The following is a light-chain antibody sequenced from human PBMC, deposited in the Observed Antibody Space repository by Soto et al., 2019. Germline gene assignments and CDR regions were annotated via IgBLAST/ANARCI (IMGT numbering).Light chain of an antibody. J-gene: IGLJ2*01. Sequence: QRVLTQPASGSGSPGQSITITCTGTSSDVGGYNYVSWYQQHPGKAPKLMIYDVSNRPSGVSNRFSGSKSGNTASLTISGLQAEDEADYYCSSYTSSSSVVFGGGTKVTVL. CDR1: SSDVGGYNY. V-gene: IGLV2-14*01. CDR2: DVS. CDR3: SSYTSSSSVV.